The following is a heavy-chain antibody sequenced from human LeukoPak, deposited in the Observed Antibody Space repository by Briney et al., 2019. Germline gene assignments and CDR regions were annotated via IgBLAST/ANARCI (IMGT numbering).Heavy chain of an antibody. CDR3: ARDVTDGYNLVFDY. CDR1: GFTFSSYG. D-gene: IGHD5-24*01. Sequence: GRSLRLSCAASGFTFSSYGMHWVRQAPGKGLEWVAVIWYDGSNKYYADSVKGRFTISRDNSKNTLYLQMNSLRAEDTAVYYCARDVTDGYNLVFDYWGQGTLVTVSS. CDR2: IWYDGSNK. V-gene: IGHV3-33*01. J-gene: IGHJ4*02.